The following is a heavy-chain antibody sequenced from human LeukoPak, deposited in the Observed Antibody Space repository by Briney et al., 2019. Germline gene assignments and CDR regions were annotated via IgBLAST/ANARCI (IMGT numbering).Heavy chain of an antibody. J-gene: IGHJ6*02. Sequence: ASVKVSCKASGYTFTGYYMHWVRQAPGQGLEWMGWISAYNGSTKYAQKFQGRVTMTTETSTSTAYMELRSLRSDDTAVYYCARGGRERELLNYYYGLDVWGQGTTVTVSS. CDR2: ISAYNGST. D-gene: IGHD1-26*01. V-gene: IGHV1-18*04. CDR3: ARGGRERELLNYYYGLDV. CDR1: GYTFTGYY.